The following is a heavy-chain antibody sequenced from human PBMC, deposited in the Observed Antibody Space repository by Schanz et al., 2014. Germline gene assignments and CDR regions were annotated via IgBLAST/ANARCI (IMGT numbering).Heavy chain of an antibody. D-gene: IGHD6-13*01. CDR3: AKSQGSSFDS. Sequence: EVQLLESGGGLVQPGGSLRLSCAASGFLFGTYAMSWVRQAPGKGLEWLSVISASGGDTYYADSVKGRFTISRDNSKNTLYLQMNSLRAEDTAVYYCAKSQGSSFDSWGQGTLVTVSS. CDR2: ISASGGDT. CDR1: GFLFGTYA. J-gene: IGHJ4*02. V-gene: IGHV3-23*01.